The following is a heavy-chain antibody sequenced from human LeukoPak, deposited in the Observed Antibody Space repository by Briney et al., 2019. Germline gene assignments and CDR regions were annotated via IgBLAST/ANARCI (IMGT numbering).Heavy chain of an antibody. CDR1: GGTFSSYA. CDR3: ARALNHYNFDAFDI. J-gene: IGHJ3*02. D-gene: IGHD1-1*01. Sequence: ASVKVSCKASGGTFSSYAISWVRQAPGQGLEWMGGIIPIFGTANYAQKFQGRVTITADESTSTAYMELSSLRSEDTAVYYCARALNHYNFDAFDIWGQGTMVTVSP. CDR2: IIPIFGTA. V-gene: IGHV1-69*01.